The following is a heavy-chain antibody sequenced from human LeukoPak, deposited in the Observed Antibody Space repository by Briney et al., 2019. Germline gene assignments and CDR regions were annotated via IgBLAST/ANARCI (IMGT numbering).Heavy chain of an antibody. CDR3: ARSANWYDSNYGMDV. D-gene: IGHD3-22*01. Sequence: SVKVSCKASGGTFSSYAISWVRQAPGQGLEWMGGIIPIFGTANYAQKFQGRVTITADESTSTAYMELSSLRSEDTAVYYCARSANWYDSNYGMDVWAKGPRSPSP. CDR2: IIPIFGTA. J-gene: IGHJ6*02. CDR1: GGTFSSYA. V-gene: IGHV1-69*13.